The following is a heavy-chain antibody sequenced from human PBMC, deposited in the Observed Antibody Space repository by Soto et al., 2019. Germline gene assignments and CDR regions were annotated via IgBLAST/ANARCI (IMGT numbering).Heavy chain of an antibody. D-gene: IGHD6-6*01. V-gene: IGHV3-33*01. J-gene: IGHJ6*02. CDR3: ARAKYSSSSSYYYGMDV. CDR2: IWYDGSNK. Sequence: PGGSLRLSCAASGFTFSSYGMHWVRQAPGKGLEWVAVIWYDGSNKYYADSVKGRFTISRDNSKNTLYLQMNSLRAEDTAVYYCARAKYSSSSSYYYGMDVWGQGTTVTVSS. CDR1: GFTFSSYG.